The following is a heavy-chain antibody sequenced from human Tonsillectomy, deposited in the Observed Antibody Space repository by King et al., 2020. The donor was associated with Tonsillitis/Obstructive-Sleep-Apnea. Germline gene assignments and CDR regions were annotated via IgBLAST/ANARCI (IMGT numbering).Heavy chain of an antibody. Sequence: VQLVESGGGVVQPGRSLRLSCAASGFTFSSYGMHGVRQAPGKGLEWVAVISYDGRNKYHADSVEGRFSIPRDNSKNTLYLQMNSPRAEDTAVYYCAKDQIEQQLVLDYYGMDVWGQGTTVTVSS. CDR3: AKDQIEQQLVLDYYGMDV. V-gene: IGHV3-30*18. J-gene: IGHJ6*02. CDR1: GFTFSSYG. D-gene: IGHD6-13*01. CDR2: ISYDGRNK.